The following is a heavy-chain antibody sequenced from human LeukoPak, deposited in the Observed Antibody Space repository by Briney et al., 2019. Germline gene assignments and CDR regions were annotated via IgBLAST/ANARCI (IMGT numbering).Heavy chain of an antibody. CDR2: MSNSGST. Sequence: SETLSLTCTVSGGSISSHYWSWIRQPPGKGLEWIGYMSNSGSTNYNPSLKSRVTISVDTSKNPFSLKLSSVTAADTAMYYCARAGTMVWGLYYFYMDVWGKGTTVTVSS. V-gene: IGHV4-59*11. J-gene: IGHJ6*03. CDR1: GGSISSHY. D-gene: IGHD3-10*01. CDR3: ARAGTMVWGLYYFYMDV.